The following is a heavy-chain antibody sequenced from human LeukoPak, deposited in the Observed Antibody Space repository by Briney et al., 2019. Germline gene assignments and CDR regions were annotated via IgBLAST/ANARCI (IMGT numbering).Heavy chain of an antibody. CDR2: IYTSGST. Sequence: SETLSLTCTVSGGSISSGLFYWSWIRQPAGKGLEWIGRIYTSGSTNYNPSPKSRVTISVDTSKNQFSLKLSSVTAADTAVYYCAREGSAFWSGYEPYHFDYWGQGTLVTVSS. CDR1: GGSISSGLFY. CDR3: AREGSAFWSGYEPYHFDY. J-gene: IGHJ4*02. D-gene: IGHD3-3*01. V-gene: IGHV4-61*02.